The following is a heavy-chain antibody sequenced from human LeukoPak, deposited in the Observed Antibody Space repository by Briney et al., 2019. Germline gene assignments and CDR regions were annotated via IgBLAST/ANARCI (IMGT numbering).Heavy chain of an antibody. CDR1: GGTFSSYA. V-gene: IGHV1-69*13. CDR3: AKDRSMMGAGGWYFDL. D-gene: IGHD1-26*01. J-gene: IGHJ2*01. CDR2: IIPIFGTA. Sequence: SVKVSCKASGGTFSSYAISWVRQAPGQGLEWMGGIIPIFGTANYAQKFQGRVTITADESTSTAYMELSSLRSEDTAVYYCAKDRSMMGAGGWYFDLWGRGTLVTVSS.